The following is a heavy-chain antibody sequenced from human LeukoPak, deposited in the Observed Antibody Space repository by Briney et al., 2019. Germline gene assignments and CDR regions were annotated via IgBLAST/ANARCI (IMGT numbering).Heavy chain of an antibody. CDR1: GGSISSSTYY. Sequence: SETLSLTCTVSGGSISSSTYYWGWIRQPPGKGLEWIGSIYYSGSTNYNPSLKSRVTISVDTSKNQFSLKLSSVTAADTAVYYCARFQYGDYAYYFDYWGQGTLVTVSS. J-gene: IGHJ4*02. D-gene: IGHD4-17*01. CDR3: ARFQYGDYAYYFDY. V-gene: IGHV4-39*07. CDR2: IYYSGST.